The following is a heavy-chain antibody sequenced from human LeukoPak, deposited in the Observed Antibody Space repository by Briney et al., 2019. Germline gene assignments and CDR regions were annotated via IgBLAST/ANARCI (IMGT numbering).Heavy chain of an antibody. V-gene: IGHV1-18*01. CDR3: ARDNDKVVDH. CDR1: GGTFSSYA. J-gene: IGHJ4*01. CDR2: ITAYNGNR. D-gene: IGHD1-1*01. Sequence: ASVKVSCKASGGTFSSYAISWVRQAPGQGLEWMGWITAYNGNRLYAQRFQGRITLTTDTSTSTSYMELRSLEYDDTAIYYCARDNDKVVDHWGQGTLVTVSS.